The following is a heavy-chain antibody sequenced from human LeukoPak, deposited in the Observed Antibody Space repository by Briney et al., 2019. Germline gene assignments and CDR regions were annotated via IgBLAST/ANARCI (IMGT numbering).Heavy chain of an antibody. V-gene: IGHV3-23*01. J-gene: IGHJ4*02. CDR1: GSTFSSYA. Sequence: GGSLRLSCAASGSTFSSYAMSWVRQAPGKGLEWVSAISGSGGSTYYADSVKGRFTISRDNSKNTLYLQMNSLRAEDTAVYYCAKATTYYDILTGYWYYFDYWGQGTLVTVSS. D-gene: IGHD3-9*01. CDR3: AKATTYYDILTGYWYYFDY. CDR2: ISGSGGST.